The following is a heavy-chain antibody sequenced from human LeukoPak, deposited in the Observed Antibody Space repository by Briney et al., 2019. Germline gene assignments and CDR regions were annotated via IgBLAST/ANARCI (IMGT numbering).Heavy chain of an antibody. Sequence: GESLKISCVASGLTFGNYGMNWVRQAPGKGLEWVSSIGGGGYTTYYADSVRGRFTISRDNSKNSMYLQMSSLRAEDTAIYYCAEVESSYCRIWGQGTLVTVSS. J-gene: IGHJ4*01. V-gene: IGHV3-23*01. D-gene: IGHD3-10*01. CDR2: IGGGGYTT. CDR3: AEVESSYCRI. CDR1: GLTFGNYG.